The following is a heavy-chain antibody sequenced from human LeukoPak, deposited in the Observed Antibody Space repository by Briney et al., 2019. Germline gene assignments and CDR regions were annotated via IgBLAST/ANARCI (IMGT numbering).Heavy chain of an antibody. CDR1: GDSISNYY. CDR3: ARVSLVRGAPDYYFDY. J-gene: IGHJ4*02. Sequence: SETLSLTCTVSGDSISNYYWSWIRQPAGKGLEWIGRTYTSGSTNYNPSLKSRVTMSVDTSKNQFSLKLSSVTAADTAVYYCARVSLVRGAPDYYFDYWGQGTLVTVSS. D-gene: IGHD3-10*01. V-gene: IGHV4-4*07. CDR2: TYTSGST.